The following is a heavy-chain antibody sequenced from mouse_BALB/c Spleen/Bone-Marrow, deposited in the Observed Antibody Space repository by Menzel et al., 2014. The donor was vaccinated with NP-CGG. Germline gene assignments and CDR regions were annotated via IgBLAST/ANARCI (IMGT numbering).Heavy chain of an antibody. CDR1: GFNIKDTY. J-gene: IGHJ1*01. Sequence: EVQLVESGAELVKPGASVKLSCTASGFNIKDTYMHWVKQRPEQGLEWIGRIDPANGNTKYDPKFQGKATMTADTSSNTAYLQLSSLTSEDTAVYYCARGGSSYGWYFDVWGAGTTVTVSS. CDR3: ARGGSSYGWYFDV. V-gene: IGHV14-3*02. CDR2: IDPANGNT. D-gene: IGHD1-1*01.